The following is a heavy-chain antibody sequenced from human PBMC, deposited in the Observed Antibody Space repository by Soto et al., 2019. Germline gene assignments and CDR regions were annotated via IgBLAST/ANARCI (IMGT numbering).Heavy chain of an antibody. D-gene: IGHD3-10*01. CDR3: ARGRLELLWFGESQRWFDP. CDR2: INHSGST. Sequence: SETLSLTCAVYGGSFSGYYWSWIRQPPGKGLEWIGEINHSGSTNYNPSLKSRVTISLDTSKNQFSLKLSSVTAADTAVYYCARGRLELLWFGESQRWFDPWGQGTLVTVSS. J-gene: IGHJ5*02. V-gene: IGHV4-34*01. CDR1: GGSFSGYY.